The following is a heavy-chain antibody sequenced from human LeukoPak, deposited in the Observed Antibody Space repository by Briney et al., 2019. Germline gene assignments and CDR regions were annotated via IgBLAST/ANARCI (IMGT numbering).Heavy chain of an antibody. CDR1: GGSISSYF. CDR3: ARAVGYGAFHI. CDR2: IYYSGST. V-gene: IGHV4-59*01. D-gene: IGHD5-12*01. Sequence: SETLSLTCTVSGGSISSYFWTWIRQPPGKGLEWIAYIYYSGSTNYNPSLKSRVAISVDTSKNQFSLKLSSVTAADTAVYYCARAVGYGAFHIWGQGTMVTVYS. J-gene: IGHJ3*02.